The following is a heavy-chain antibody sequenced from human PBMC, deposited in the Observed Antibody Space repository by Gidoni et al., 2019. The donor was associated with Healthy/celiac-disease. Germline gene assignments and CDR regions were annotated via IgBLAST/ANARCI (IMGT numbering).Heavy chain of an antibody. D-gene: IGHD6-13*01. CDR1: GGSFSGYY. CDR3: ARGLAAGLDY. CDR2: INHSGST. V-gene: IGHV4-34*01. J-gene: IGHJ4*02. Sequence: QVQLQQWGAGLLKPSETLSLTCAVSGGSFSGYYWSWIRQPPGKGLEWIGEINHSGSTNYNPSLKSRVTISVDTSKNQFSLKLSSVTAADTAVYYCARGLAAGLDYWGQGTLVTVSS.